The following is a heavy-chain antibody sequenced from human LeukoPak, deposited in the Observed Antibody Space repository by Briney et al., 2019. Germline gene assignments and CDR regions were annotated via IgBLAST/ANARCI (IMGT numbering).Heavy chain of an antibody. Sequence: PGKSLRLSCAASGFTFSSDAMHWVRQPPGKGLEWVALTSYQGNNKFYADSVKGRFTISRDNSQNTLSLQMNNLITEDTAVYYCAHSGGPRTGYYGNYFDSWGQGTLVTVPS. V-gene: IGHV3-30-3*01. J-gene: IGHJ4*02. CDR3: AHSGGPRTGYYGNYFDS. CDR1: GFTFSSDA. CDR2: TSYQGNNK. D-gene: IGHD3/OR15-3a*01.